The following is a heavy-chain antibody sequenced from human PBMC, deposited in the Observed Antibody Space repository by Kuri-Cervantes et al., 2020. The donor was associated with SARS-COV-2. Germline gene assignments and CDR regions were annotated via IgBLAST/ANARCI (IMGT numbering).Heavy chain of an antibody. V-gene: IGHV3-30-3*01. D-gene: IGHD3-16*01. CDR2: ISYDGSNK. CDR3: AKAGENYYYYYIDV. J-gene: IGHJ6*03. Sequence: GGSLRLSCAASGFTFSSYAMHWVRQAPGKGLEWVAVISYDGSNKYYADSVKGRFTISRDNSKNTLYLQMNSLRAEDTAVYYCAKAGENYYYYYIDVWGKGTTVTVSS. CDR1: GFTFSSYA.